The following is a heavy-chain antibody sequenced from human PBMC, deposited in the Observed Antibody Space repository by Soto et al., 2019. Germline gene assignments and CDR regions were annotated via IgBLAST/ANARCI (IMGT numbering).Heavy chain of an antibody. CDR1: GGTFSSYT. D-gene: IGHD1-7*01. Sequence: ASVKVSCKASGGTFSSYTISWVRQAPGQGLEWMGRIIPILGIANYAQKFQGRVTITADKSTSTAYMELSSLRSEDTAVYYCARGLTGTTVATHLDYWGQGTLVTVSS. CDR2: IIPILGIA. CDR3: ARGLTGTTVATHLDY. J-gene: IGHJ4*02. V-gene: IGHV1-69*02.